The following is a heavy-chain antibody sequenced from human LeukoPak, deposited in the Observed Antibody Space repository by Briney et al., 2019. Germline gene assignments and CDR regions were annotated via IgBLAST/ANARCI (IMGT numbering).Heavy chain of an antibody. CDR1: GFTFSSYA. D-gene: IGHD5-24*01. CDR3: ATDRGGSPFDY. J-gene: IGHJ4*02. CDR2: ISGSGGST. Sequence: GGSLRLSCAASGFTFSSYAMSWVRQAPGKGLEWVSAISGSGGSTYYADSVKGRFTISRDNSENTLYLQMNSLRAEDTAFYYCATDRGGSPFDYWGQGTLVTVSS. V-gene: IGHV3-23*01.